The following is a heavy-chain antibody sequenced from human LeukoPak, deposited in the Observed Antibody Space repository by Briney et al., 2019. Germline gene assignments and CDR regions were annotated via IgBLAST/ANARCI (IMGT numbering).Heavy chain of an antibody. CDR2: IYYSGST. J-gene: IGHJ5*02. V-gene: IGHV4-39*01. CDR1: GGSISSNYYY. Sequence: SETLSLTCTVSGGSISSNYYYWGWIRQPPGRGLEWIASIYYSGSTNYNPSLKSRVTISVDTSKNQFSLKLSSVTAEDTAVYYCARQQYCSSSTCYTAPAINWFDPWGQGTLVTVSS. D-gene: IGHD2-2*02. CDR3: ARQQYCSSSTCYTAPAINWFDP.